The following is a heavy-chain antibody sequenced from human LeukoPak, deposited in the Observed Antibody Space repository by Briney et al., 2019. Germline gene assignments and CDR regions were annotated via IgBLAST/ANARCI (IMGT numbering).Heavy chain of an antibody. D-gene: IGHD6-19*01. CDR1: GGSFSGYY. Sequence: PSETLFLTCAVYGGSFSGYYWSWIRQPPGKGLEWIGEINHSGSTNYNPSLKSRVTISVDTSKNQFSLKLSSVTAADTAVYYCARGGVYSSGWYQLDYWGQGTLVTVSS. CDR3: ARGGVYSSGWYQLDY. CDR2: INHSGST. J-gene: IGHJ4*02. V-gene: IGHV4-34*01.